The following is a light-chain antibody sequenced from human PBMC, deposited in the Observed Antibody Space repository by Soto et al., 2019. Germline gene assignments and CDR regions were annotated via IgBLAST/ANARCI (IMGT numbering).Light chain of an antibody. V-gene: IGKV1-27*01. CDR1: QGISNY. Sequence: IQIADSTSSLSASVGDRVTITCLASQGISNYLAWYQQKPGKVPKLLIYAASTLQSGVPSRFSGSGSGTDFTLTISSLQPEDVATYYCQKYNSAPPVTFGQGTRLEI. CDR3: QKYNSAPPVT. J-gene: IGKJ5*01. CDR2: AAS.